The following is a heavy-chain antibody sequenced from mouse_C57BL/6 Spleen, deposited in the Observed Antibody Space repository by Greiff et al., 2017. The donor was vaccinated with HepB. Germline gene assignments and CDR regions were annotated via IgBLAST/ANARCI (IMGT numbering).Heavy chain of an antibody. CDR2: IYPGNSDT. Sequence: EVQLQQSGTVLARPGASVKMSCKTSGYTFTSYWMHWVKQRPGQGLEWIGAIYPGNSDTSYNQKFKGKAKLTAVTSASTAYMELSSLTTEDSAVYYCTRVNWDSWYFDVWGTGTTVTVSS. J-gene: IGHJ1*03. CDR1: GYTFTSYW. D-gene: IGHD4-1*01. V-gene: IGHV1-5*01. CDR3: TRVNWDSWYFDV.